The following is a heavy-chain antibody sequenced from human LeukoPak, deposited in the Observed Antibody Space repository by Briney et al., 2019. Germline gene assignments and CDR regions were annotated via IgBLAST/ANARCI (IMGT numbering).Heavy chain of an antibody. CDR3: ARGFTWNYGSFDY. CDR2: INPKSGGT. V-gene: IGHV1-2*02. Sequence: ASVKVSCKASGGTFSSYAISWVRQAPGQGLEWMGWINPKSGGTNSAQKFQGRVTMTRDTSVNTAYMELIRLISDDTALYYCARGFTWNYGSFDYWGQGTLVTVSS. CDR1: GGTFSSYA. J-gene: IGHJ4*02. D-gene: IGHD1-7*01.